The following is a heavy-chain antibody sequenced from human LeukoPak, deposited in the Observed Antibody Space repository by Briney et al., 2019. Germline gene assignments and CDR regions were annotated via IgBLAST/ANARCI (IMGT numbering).Heavy chain of an antibody. CDR1: GFTFSSYA. CDR2: ISSNGGST. J-gene: IGHJ4*02. Sequence: GGSLRLSCAASGFTFSSYAMHWVRQAPGKELEYVSTISSNGGSTFYANSVKGRFTISRDNSKNTLYLQMGSLRAEDMAVYYCARGRKYCSSTSSCYAGDFDYWGQGTLVTVSS. CDR3: ARGRKYCSSTSSCYAGDFDY. V-gene: IGHV3-64*01. D-gene: IGHD2-2*01.